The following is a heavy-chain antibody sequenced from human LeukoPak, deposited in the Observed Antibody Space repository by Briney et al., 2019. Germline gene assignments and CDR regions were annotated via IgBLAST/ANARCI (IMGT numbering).Heavy chain of an antibody. CDR2: IYYSGST. V-gene: IGHV4-39*07. CDR1: GGSISSSSYY. J-gene: IGHJ4*02. CDR3: ARGRSYEY. Sequence: PSETLSLTCTVSGGSISSSSYYWGWIRQPPGKGLEWIGTIYYSGSTYYNPSLKSRVTISVDTSKNQFSLKLSSVTAADTAVYYCARGRSYEYWGQGTLVTVSS.